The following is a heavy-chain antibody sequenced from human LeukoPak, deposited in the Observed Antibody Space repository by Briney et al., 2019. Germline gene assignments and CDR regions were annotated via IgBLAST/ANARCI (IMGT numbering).Heavy chain of an antibody. CDR3: ARDMGEEWLQAFDY. D-gene: IGHD5-12*01. CDR2: ISSSSSNI. J-gene: IGHJ4*02. CDR1: GFTFSSYS. Sequence: GGSLRLSCAASGFTFSSYSMNWVRQAPGKGLEWASSISSSSSNIYYADSVKGRFTISRDNAKNSLYLQMNSLRAEDTAVYYCARDMGEEWLQAFDYWGQGTLVTVSS. V-gene: IGHV3-21*01.